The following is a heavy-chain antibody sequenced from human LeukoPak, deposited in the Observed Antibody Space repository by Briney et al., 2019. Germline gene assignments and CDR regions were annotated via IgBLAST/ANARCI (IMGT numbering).Heavy chain of an antibody. CDR2: IKPKTDGETT. J-gene: IGHJ4*02. V-gene: IGHV3-15*07. CDR3: ITPLPYSAQ. CDR1: GFNFNNAW. D-gene: IGHD2-21*01. Sequence: PGGSLRLSCTTSGFNFNNAWMNWVRQAPGKGLEWVGRIKPKTDGETTEYAAPVKDRFSISRDDSKGMMYLQMNSLKTEDTAVYYCITPLPYSAQGGQGTLVTVSS.